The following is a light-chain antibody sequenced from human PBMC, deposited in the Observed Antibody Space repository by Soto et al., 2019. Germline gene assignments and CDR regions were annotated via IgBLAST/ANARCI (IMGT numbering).Light chain of an antibody. CDR1: QSISNY. J-gene: IGKJ4*01. Sequence: DIQMTQSPSSLSAFVGDRVTITCRASQSISNYLNWYQQKPVKAPKLLIYAASSVQSGVPSRFKGCGSGTYFTPTISILQPEDCATYYCQQSCSTLLTFGGGIKVDIK. V-gene: IGKV1-39*01. CDR3: QQSCSTLLT. CDR2: AAS.